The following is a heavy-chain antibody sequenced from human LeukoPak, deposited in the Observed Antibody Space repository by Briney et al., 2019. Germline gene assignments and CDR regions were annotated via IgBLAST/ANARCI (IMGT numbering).Heavy chain of an antibody. Sequence: GGSLRLSCAASGFTFSSYAMSWVRQAPGKGLEWVSYISSSGSTIYYADSVKGRFTISRDNAKNSLYLQMNSLRAEDTAVYYCAGHHPRNTVDFWGQGTLVTVSS. D-gene: IGHD2-8*02. CDR3: AGHHPRNTVDF. V-gene: IGHV3-48*04. J-gene: IGHJ4*02. CDR2: ISSSGSTI. CDR1: GFTFSSYA.